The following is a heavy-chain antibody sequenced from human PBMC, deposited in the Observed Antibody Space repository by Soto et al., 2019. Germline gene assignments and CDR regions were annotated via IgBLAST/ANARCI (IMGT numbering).Heavy chain of an antibody. CDR3: NSYPDFWGGHTPL. Sequence: EVQLVESGGGLVQPGGSLRLSCAASGFSITNNWMHWVRQAPGKGLEWVGGVKSKADGGTADYAAPVKGRFTVSRDDSKNTQYLQMNSLKMEDTAVYYCNSYPDFWGGHTPLWGQGTLVTVYS. CDR2: VKSKADGGTA. V-gene: IGHV3-15*07. J-gene: IGHJ4*02. D-gene: IGHD3-3*01. CDR1: GFSITNNW.